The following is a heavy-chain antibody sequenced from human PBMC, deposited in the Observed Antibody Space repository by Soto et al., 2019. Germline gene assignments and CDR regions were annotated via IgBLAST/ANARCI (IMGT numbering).Heavy chain of an antibody. J-gene: IGHJ4*02. CDR1: GFVFNSYA. CDR2: ISYDGDTK. Sequence: QVQLVESGGGVVQPGRSLRLSCAASGFVFNSYAMHWVRLAPGKGLEWVASISYDGDTKYVADSVKGRFTVSRDNSKNTLFRQMNGLRAEDTGIYYGTKYRGMIAPGDSLDCGGEGTLLIVSS. CDR3: TKYRGMIAPGDSLDC. D-gene: IGHD1-26*01. V-gene: IGHV3-30*18.